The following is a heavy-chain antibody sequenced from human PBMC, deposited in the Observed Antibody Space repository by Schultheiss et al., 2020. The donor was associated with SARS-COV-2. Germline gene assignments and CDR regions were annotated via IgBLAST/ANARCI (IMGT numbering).Heavy chain of an antibody. J-gene: IGHJ4*02. Sequence: GGSLRLSCAASGFTFSSYGMHWVRQAPGKGLEWVAVISYDGSNKYYADSVKGRFTISRDNAKNSLYLQMNSLRAEDTAVYYCARYYRGSYSPCFDYWGQGTLVTVSS. CDR2: ISYDGSNK. CDR3: ARYYRGSYSPCFDY. D-gene: IGHD1-26*01. CDR1: GFTFSSYG. V-gene: IGHV3-30*03.